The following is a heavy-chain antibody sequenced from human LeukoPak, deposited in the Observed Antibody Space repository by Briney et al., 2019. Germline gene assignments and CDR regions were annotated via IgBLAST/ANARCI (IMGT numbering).Heavy chain of an antibody. V-gene: IGHV3-30-3*01. J-gene: IGHJ4*02. Sequence: PGRSLRLSCAASGFTLSSYAMHWVRQAPGKGLEWVAVISYDGSNKYYADSVKGRFTISRDNSKNTLYLQMNSLRAEDTAVYYCAREMVRSSSSAYFDYWGQGTLVTVSS. CDR1: GFTLSSYA. D-gene: IGHD6-6*01. CDR3: AREMVRSSSSAYFDY. CDR2: ISYDGSNK.